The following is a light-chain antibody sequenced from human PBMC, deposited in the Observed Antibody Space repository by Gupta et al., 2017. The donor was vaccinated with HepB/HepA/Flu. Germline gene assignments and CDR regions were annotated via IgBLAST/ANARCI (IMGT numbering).Light chain of an antibody. CDR1: NSNIGRNA. Sequence: QSALTQPPSASGTPGQKVIISCSGSNSNIGRNAVNWYQQVPGAAPKLVIYRNDQRPSGVPDRFSGSRSGTSASLAISGLQSEDEADYYCSTWDDSLDGLCVFGTGTKVTVL. J-gene: IGLJ1*01. V-gene: IGLV1-44*01. CDR2: RND. CDR3: STWDDSLDGLCV.